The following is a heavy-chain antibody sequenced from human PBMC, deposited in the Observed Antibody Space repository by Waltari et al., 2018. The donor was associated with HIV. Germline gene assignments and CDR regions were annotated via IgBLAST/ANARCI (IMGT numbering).Heavy chain of an antibody. Sequence: EVILVESGGGLVRPGGSLRLSCAASGFRFTDYNMNWVRQGPGKGLGWGASIGSRQDFIQYADSVKGRFTVSRDNGRNSLYLQMNSLTAEDTAVYYCARGPPSGWSWFDPWGQGTLVTVSS. D-gene: IGHD6-19*01. V-gene: IGHV3-21*01. CDR2: IGSRQDFI. J-gene: IGHJ5*02. CDR1: GFRFTDYN. CDR3: ARGPPSGWSWFDP.